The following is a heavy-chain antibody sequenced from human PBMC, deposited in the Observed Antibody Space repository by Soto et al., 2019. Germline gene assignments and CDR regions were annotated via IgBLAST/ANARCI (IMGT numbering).Heavy chain of an antibody. J-gene: IGHJ6*02. CDR1: GDTFKNCV. CDR2: IIPLFGTT. Sequence: QVQVVQSGVEVRRPGSSVKVSCKASGDTFKNCVISWVRQAPGQGLEWMGGIIPLFGTTDFAQRFQCRLTITTDESTTTSYMELSRLRSEDTATYYCAAELGFGKLSVVWGQGTTVIVAS. V-gene: IGHV1-69*01. CDR3: AAELGFGKLSVV. D-gene: IGHD3-10*01.